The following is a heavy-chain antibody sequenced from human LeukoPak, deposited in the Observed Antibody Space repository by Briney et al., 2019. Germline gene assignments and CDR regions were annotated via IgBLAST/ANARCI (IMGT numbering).Heavy chain of an antibody. J-gene: IGHJ4*02. D-gene: IGHD6-13*01. CDR3: ATYSSSWYPTSYYFDY. CDR1: GGTFSSYA. Sequence: SVKVSCKASGGTFSSYAISWVRQAPGQGFEWMGGIIPIFGTANYAQKFQGRVTITADESTSTAYMELSSLRSEDTAVYYCATYSSSWYPTSYYFDYWGQGTLVTVSS. CDR2: IIPIFGTA. V-gene: IGHV1-69*13.